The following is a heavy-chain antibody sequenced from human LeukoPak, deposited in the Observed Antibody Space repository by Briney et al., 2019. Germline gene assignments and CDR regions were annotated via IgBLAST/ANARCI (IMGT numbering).Heavy chain of an antibody. CDR3: ASGSGSYRTPYYYMDV. V-gene: IGHV3-53*01. Sequence: GGSLRLSCVASGFTVSSNYMSWVRQAPGKGLEWVSVIYGGGSTYYADSVKGRFTISRDNSKNTLYLQMNSLRAEDTAVYYCASGSGSYRTPYYYMDVWGTGTTVTVSS. CDR1: GFTVSSNY. J-gene: IGHJ6*03. CDR2: IYGGGST. D-gene: IGHD3-10*01.